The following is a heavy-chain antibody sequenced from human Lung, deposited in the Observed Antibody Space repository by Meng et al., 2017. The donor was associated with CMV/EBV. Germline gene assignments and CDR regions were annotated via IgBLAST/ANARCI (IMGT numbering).Heavy chain of an antibody. Sequence: EVQLVESGGGLVRPGGSLSLSCTDSGFTFSDYWMHWVRQAPGEGPVWVSRIDTYGTVTSYAESVRGRFTISRDNSKKTLYLQMNDLRAGDSGVYYCVRDLVGNRDSWGHGTLVTVSS. D-gene: IGHD1-14*01. CDR1: GFTFSDYW. V-gene: IGHV3-74*03. J-gene: IGHJ5*01. CDR2: IDTYGTVT. CDR3: VRDLVGNRDS.